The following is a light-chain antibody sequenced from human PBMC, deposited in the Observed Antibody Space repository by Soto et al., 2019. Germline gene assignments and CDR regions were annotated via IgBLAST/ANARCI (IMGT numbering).Light chain of an antibody. J-gene: IGKJ5*01. CDR2: DAY. Sequence: EVVLTQSPVTLSLSPGERATLSCRASQSFRGLLAWYQQKPGQDPRLLIYDAYNRATGIPPRFSGSGSGTDFTLTISSLEPEDSAVYYCQQRHMWPITFVQGTRLEIK. V-gene: IGKV3-11*01. CDR3: QQRHMWPIT. CDR1: QSFRGL.